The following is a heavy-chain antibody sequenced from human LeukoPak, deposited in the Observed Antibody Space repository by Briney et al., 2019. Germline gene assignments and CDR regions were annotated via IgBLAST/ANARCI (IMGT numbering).Heavy chain of an antibody. CDR1: GGSISSSSYY. CDR3: ARRVEVRGVINERLYYFDY. Sequence: SETLSLTCTVSGGSISSSSYYWGWIRQPPGKGLEWIADIYYSVSTYYNPSLNSRVTISADTSKNQFSLKLSSVTAAETAVYFCARRVEVRGVINERLYYFDYWGQGTLVTVST. J-gene: IGHJ4*02. CDR2: IYYSVST. D-gene: IGHD3-10*01. V-gene: IGHV4-39*01.